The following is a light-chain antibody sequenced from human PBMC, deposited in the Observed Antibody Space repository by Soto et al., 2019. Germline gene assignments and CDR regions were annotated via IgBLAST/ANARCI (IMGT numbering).Light chain of an antibody. CDR2: GAS. V-gene: IGKV3-15*01. Sequence: EIVMTQSPATLSVSPGERATLSCRASQSVSSNLDWYQQKPGQAPRLLIYGASTRATGIPARFSGSRSGTEFTLTISSLQSEYFAVYYCQQYNNWPPITVGQGTRLEIK. J-gene: IGKJ5*01. CDR3: QQYNNWPPIT. CDR1: QSVSSN.